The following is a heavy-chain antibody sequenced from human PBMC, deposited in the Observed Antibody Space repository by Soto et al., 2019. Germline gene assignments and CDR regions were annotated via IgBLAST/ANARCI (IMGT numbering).Heavy chain of an antibody. J-gene: IGHJ4*02. V-gene: IGHV5-51*01. Sequence: GESLKISGSTSGYKFTSYWIGWVRQLPGKGLEWMGIIHPGDSDTRYSPSFQGQVTISADKSISTASLQWSSLKASDSATYYCARSRTYGGNSFDYWGQGTLVTVSS. D-gene: IGHD4-17*01. CDR1: GYKFTSYW. CDR2: IHPGDSDT. CDR3: ARSRTYGGNSFDY.